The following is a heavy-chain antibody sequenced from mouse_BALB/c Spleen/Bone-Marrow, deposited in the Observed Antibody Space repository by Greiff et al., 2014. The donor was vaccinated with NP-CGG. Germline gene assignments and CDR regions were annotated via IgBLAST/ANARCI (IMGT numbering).Heavy chain of an antibody. CDR3: ARSKWDVSYWYLDV. Sequence: LVESGAELAKPGASVKMSCKASGYTFTNYWMHWVKQRPGQGLEWIGYIDPNIGYTEYNQKFKDKATLTADKSSNTAYMQLSSLTSEDSAVYYCARSKWDVSYWYLDVWGAGTTVTVSS. D-gene: IGHD4-1*01. CDR1: GYTFTNYW. CDR2: IDPNIGYT. V-gene: IGHV1-7*01. J-gene: IGHJ1*01.